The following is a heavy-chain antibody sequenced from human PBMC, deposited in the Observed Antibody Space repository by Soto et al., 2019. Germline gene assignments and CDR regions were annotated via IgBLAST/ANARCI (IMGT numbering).Heavy chain of an antibody. Sequence: ESGGGLVQPGGSLRLSCAASGFTFSSYAMSWVRQAPGKGLEWVSAISGSGGSTYYADSVKGRFTISRDNSKNTLYLQMNSLRAEDTAVYYCAKDGYSSSSFYYYGMDVWGQGTTVTVSS. CDR3: AKDGYSSSSFYYYGMDV. D-gene: IGHD6-6*01. V-gene: IGHV3-23*01. CDR1: GFTFSSYA. J-gene: IGHJ6*02. CDR2: ISGSGGST.